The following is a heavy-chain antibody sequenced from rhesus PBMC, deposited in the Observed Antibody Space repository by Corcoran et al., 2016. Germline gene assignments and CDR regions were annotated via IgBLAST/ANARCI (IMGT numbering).Heavy chain of an antibody. D-gene: IGHD3-3*01. CDR3: ARDQVDFWTGYYHDY. J-gene: IGHJ4*01. CDR1: GGSISSNY. CDR2: IRSGGST. V-gene: IGHV4-160*01. Sequence: QLQLQESGPGLVKPSETLSVTCVVSGGSISSNYWSWIRQPPVKGLEWIGRIRSGGSTNYNPSLKSRVTISIDTSKNQFSLKLSSVTAADTAVYYCARDQVDFWTGYYHDYWGQGVLVTVSS.